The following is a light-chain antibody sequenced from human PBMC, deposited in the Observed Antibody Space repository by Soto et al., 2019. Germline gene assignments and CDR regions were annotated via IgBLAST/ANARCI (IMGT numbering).Light chain of an antibody. CDR1: NSNIGAGYD. Sequence: QSVLTQPPSVSGAPGQRVTISCTGSNSNIGAGYDVHWYQQRPGTAPKLLIYGNSNRPSGVPDRFSGSKSGTSASLTITGLQAEDEADYYCQSYGDSLSGYVFGTGTKVTVL. V-gene: IGLV1-40*01. J-gene: IGLJ1*01. CDR2: GNS. CDR3: QSYGDSLSGYV.